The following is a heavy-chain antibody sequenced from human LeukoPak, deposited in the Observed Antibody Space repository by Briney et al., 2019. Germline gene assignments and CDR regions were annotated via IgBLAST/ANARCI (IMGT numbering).Heavy chain of an antibody. CDR2: ISGSGGST. J-gene: IGHJ4*02. CDR1: GYTFSSYA. D-gene: IGHD2-8*01. V-gene: IGHV3-23*01. CDR3: AKDRSCTNDICHGDFDY. Sequence: GGSLRLSCAASGYTFSSYAVSWVRQAPGKGLEWVSSISGSGGSTYSADSVKGRFTISRDNSKNTLYLQMNSLRAEDTALYYCAKDRSCTNDICHGDFDYWGQGTLVTVSS.